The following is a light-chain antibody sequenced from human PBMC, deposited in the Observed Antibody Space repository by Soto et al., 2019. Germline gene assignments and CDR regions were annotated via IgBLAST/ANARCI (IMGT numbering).Light chain of an antibody. CDR1: QSVSNS. J-gene: IGKJ4*01. CDR2: DVS. V-gene: IGKV3-11*01. CDR3: QQRTNWPLT. Sequence: EIVLTQSPATLSLSPGERATLSCWASQSVSNSLAWYQQRPGQSPRLLIYDVSTRATGIPARFGGSGSGTDFTLTISSLETEDFAVYYCQQRTNWPLTFGGGTKVDSK.